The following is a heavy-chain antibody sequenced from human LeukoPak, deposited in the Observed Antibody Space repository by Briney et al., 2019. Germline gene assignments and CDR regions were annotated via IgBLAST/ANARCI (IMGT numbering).Heavy chain of an antibody. Sequence: ASVKVSCKASGGTFSSYAISWVRQAPGQGLEWMGRIIPILGIANYAQKFQGRVTITADKSTSTAYMELSSLRSEDTAVYYCARKFVGGSGSSSDWDYYGMDVWGQGTTVTVSS. J-gene: IGHJ6*02. CDR2: IIPILGIA. CDR1: GGTFSSYA. CDR3: ARKFVGGSGSSSDWDYYGMDV. V-gene: IGHV1-69*04. D-gene: IGHD3-10*01.